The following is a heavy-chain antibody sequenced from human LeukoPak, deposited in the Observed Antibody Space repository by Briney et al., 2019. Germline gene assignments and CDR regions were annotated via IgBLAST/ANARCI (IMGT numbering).Heavy chain of an antibody. D-gene: IGHD3-10*01. CDR3: ASMVRGTPSAFDP. V-gene: IGHV1-69*05. CDR1: GGTFSSYA. CDR2: IIPIFGTA. J-gene: IGHJ5*02. Sequence: ASVKVSCKASGGTFSSYAISWVRQAPGQGLEWMGGIIPIFGTANYAQKFQGRVTITTDESTSTAYMELSSLRSEDTAVYYCASMVRGTPSAFDPWGQGTLVTVSS.